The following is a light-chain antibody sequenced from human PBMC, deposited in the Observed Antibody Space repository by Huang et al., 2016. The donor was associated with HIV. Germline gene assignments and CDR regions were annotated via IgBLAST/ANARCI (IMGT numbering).Light chain of an antibody. CDR2: GAS. J-gene: IGKJ2*01. CDR1: QIINRY. V-gene: IGKV1-39*01. Sequence: DIQMTQAPSSLSAPVGDRVIITCRASQIINRYLNWYQQMSGRAPKLLISGASTLQGGVSQRVSGSGSGTDFTLTITDVQPEDSATYFCQQSYNIPRTFGQGTLLEI. CDR3: QQSYNIPRT.